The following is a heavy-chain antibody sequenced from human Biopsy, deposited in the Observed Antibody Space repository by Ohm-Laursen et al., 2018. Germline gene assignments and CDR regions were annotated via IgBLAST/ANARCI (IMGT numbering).Heavy chain of an antibody. CDR3: ARPLRGGEYEGFDL. D-gene: IGHD4-17*01. CDR2: VHYSGAP. Sequence: SDTLSLTCTVSDGSINSNDYYWGWIRQAPGKGLEWLGSVHYSGAPYNNPPLPSRATISVDPAKNQFFLKLGSATAADTAVYYCARPLRGGEYEGFDLWGPGTMVSVSP. J-gene: IGHJ3*01. V-gene: IGHV4-39*01. CDR1: DGSINSNDYY.